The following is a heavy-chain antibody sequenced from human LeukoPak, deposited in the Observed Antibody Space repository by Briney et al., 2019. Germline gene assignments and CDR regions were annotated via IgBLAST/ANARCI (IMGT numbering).Heavy chain of an antibody. V-gene: IGHV1-8*01. CDR1: GYTFTSYD. J-gene: IGHJ3*02. Sequence: ASVKVSCKASGYTFTSYDINWVRQATGQGLEWMGWMNPNSGNTGYAQKFQGRVTMTRNTSMSTAYMELSSLRSEDTAVYYCARGLGHIVVVTEGAFDIWGQGTMVTVSS. D-gene: IGHD2-21*02. CDR3: ARGLGHIVVVTEGAFDI. CDR2: MNPNSGNT.